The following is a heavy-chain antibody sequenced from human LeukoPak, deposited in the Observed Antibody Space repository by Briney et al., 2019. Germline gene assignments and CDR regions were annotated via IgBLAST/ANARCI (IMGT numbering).Heavy chain of an antibody. CDR2: ISYDGSNK. J-gene: IGHJ4*02. Sequence: PGGSLRLSCAASGFTFSSYAMHWVRQAPGKGLEWVAVISYDGSNKYYADSVKGRFTIFRDNSKNTLYLQMNSLRAEDTAVYYCARERTSSSWGLPFDWGQGTLVTVSS. CDR3: ARERTSSSWGLPFD. D-gene: IGHD6-13*01. V-gene: IGHV3-30*01. CDR1: GFTFSSYA.